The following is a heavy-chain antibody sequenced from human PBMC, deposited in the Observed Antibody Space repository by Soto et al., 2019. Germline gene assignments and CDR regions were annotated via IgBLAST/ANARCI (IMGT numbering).Heavy chain of an antibody. CDR3: ASTLDG. CDR1: GFTFSSYA. CDR2: ISYDGSNK. Sequence: QVQLVESGGGVVQPGRSLRLSFAASGFTFSSYAMHWVRQAPGKGLEWVAVISYDGSNKYYADSVKGRFTVSRDNSKNTLYLQMNSLRADDKAVYYCASTLDGWGQGTTVTVSS. V-gene: IGHV3-30-3*01. J-gene: IGHJ6*02.